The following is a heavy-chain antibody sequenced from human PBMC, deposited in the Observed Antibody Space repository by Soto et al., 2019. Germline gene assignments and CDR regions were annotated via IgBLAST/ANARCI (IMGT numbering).Heavy chain of an antibody. CDR1: GDTFSTYT. CDR3: AREGLVLVPTTVNSDYYYYAMDV. CDR2: IIPRSATS. J-gene: IGHJ6*02. Sequence: QVQLVQSGAEVKKPGSSVKVSCKASGDTFSTYTITWMRQAPGQGLEWMGGIIPRSATSKYAQKFQGRVTTPADEFGRTVXXXLXXLRPEDTAGYYCAREGLVLVPTTVNSDYYYYAMDVWGQGTTVTVSS. V-gene: IGHV1-69*12. D-gene: IGHD4-17*01.